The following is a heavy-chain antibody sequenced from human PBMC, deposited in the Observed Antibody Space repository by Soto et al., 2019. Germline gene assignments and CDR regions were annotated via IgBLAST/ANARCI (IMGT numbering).Heavy chain of an antibody. Sequence: GGSLRLSCAASGFTLSSYSMNWVRQAPGKGLEWVSSISSSSSYIYYADSVKGRFTISGDNAKNSLYLQMNSLRAEDTAVYYCARDPQDIVVVPASRDYWGQGTLVTVSS. CDR1: GFTLSSYS. CDR2: ISSSSSYI. D-gene: IGHD2-2*01. V-gene: IGHV3-21*01. J-gene: IGHJ4*02. CDR3: ARDPQDIVVVPASRDY.